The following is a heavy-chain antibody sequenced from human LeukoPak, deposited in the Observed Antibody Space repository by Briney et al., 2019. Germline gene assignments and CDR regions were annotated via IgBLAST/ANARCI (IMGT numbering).Heavy chain of an antibody. CDR2: ISGSGGST. D-gene: IGHD2-2*01. Sequence: GGSLRLSCAASGFTFSSYAMSWVRQAPGKGLEWVSAISGSGGSTYYADSVKGRFTTSRDNSKNTLYLQMNSLRAEDTAVYYCARVKAAIVVVPAATLGLADYWGQGTLVTVSS. V-gene: IGHV3-23*01. CDR1: GFTFSSYA. CDR3: ARVKAAIVVVPAATLGLADY. J-gene: IGHJ4*02.